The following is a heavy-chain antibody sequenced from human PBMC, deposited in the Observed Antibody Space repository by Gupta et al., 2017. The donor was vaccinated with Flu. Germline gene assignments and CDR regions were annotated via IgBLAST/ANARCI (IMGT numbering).Heavy chain of an antibody. CDR2: ISGSGGST. V-gene: IGHV3-23*01. J-gene: IGHJ6*02. Sequence: EVQLLESGGGLVQPGGSLRLSCAASGFTFSSYAMSWVRQAPGKGLEWVSAISGSGGSTYYADSVRGRFTISRDNSKNTLYLQMNSLRAEDTAVYYCAKGTGITGTTWYYYGMDVWGQGTTVTVSS. CDR3: AKGTGITGTTWYYYGMDV. D-gene: IGHD1-7*01. CDR1: GFTFSSYA.